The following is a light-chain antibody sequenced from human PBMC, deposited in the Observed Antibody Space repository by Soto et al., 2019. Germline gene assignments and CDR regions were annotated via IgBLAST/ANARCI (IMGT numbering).Light chain of an antibody. V-gene: IGKV1-39*01. CDR3: QQSYSTPIT. CDR2: AAS. J-gene: IGKJ5*01. CDR1: QSISSY. Sequence: DIQMTPSPSSLSASVGDRVTITCRASQSISSYLNWYQQKPGKAPKLLIYAASSLQSGVPARFSGSGSGTDFTLTISSLQPEDFVTDYCQQSYSTPITFGQGTRLEIK.